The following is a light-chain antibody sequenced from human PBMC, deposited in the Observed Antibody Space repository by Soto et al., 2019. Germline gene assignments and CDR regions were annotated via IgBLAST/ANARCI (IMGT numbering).Light chain of an antibody. V-gene: IGLV3-21*04. Sequence: SYELTQTPSVSVAPGKTATITCGGNNIGSKSVHWYQQRPGQAPVVVIYYDSDRPSGIPERFSGSNSGNTATLTISRVEAGDEADYYCQVWDSSEGVFGTGTKRTVL. CDR3: QVWDSSEGV. CDR1: NIGSKS. J-gene: IGLJ1*01. CDR2: YDS.